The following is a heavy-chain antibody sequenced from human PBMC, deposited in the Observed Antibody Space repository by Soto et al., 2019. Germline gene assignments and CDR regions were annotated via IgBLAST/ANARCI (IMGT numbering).Heavy chain of an antibody. CDR3: AKASYSSGWYRPLYYYYGMDV. Sequence: GGSLRLSCAASGFTFSSYGMHWVRQAPGKGLEWVAVISYDGSNKYYADSVKGRFTISRDNSKNTLYLQMNSLRAEDTAVYYCAKASYSSGWYRPLYYYYGMDVWGQGTTVTVSS. CDR1: GFTFSSYG. CDR2: ISYDGSNK. D-gene: IGHD6-19*01. J-gene: IGHJ6*02. V-gene: IGHV3-30*18.